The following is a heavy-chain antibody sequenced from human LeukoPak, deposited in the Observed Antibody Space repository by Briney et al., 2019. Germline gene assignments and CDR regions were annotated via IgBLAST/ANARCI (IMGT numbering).Heavy chain of an antibody. D-gene: IGHD3-9*01. J-gene: IGHJ4*02. CDR2: IYYSGST. Sequence: PSETLSLTCTVSGGSISSSSYYWGWIRQPPGKGLEWIGSIYYSGSTYYNPSLKSRVTISVDTSKNQFSLKLSSVTAADTAVYYCARDASYYDILTSYYFDYWGQGTLVTVSS. CDR1: GGSISSSSYY. CDR3: ARDASYYDILTSYYFDY. V-gene: IGHV4-39*07.